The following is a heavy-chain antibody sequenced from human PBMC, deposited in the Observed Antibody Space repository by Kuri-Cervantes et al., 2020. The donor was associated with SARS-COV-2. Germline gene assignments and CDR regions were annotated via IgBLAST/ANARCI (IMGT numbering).Heavy chain of an antibody. Sequence: GESLKISCAASGFTFSSYYMSWVRQAPGKGLEWVANIKQDGSEKYYVDSVKGRFTISRDNAKNSLYLQMNSLRAEDTAVYYCVRDGDHWNFDYWGQGTLVTVSS. V-gene: IGHV3-7*01. CDR1: GFTFSSYY. D-gene: IGHD1-1*01. CDR3: VRDGDHWNFDY. CDR2: IKQDGSEK. J-gene: IGHJ4*02.